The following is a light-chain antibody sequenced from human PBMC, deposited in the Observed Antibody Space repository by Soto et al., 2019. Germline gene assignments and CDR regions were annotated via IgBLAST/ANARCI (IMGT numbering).Light chain of an antibody. CDR2: DAS. CDR1: QSISTW. Sequence: DIQMTQSPSTLSASVGDRVTITCRASQSISTWLAWYQQKPGKAPKFLIHDASSLESGVPSRFSGSGSETEFTLTISSLQPDDFATYYCQQYNNYPWTFGPGTKV. J-gene: IGKJ1*01. CDR3: QQYNNYPWT. V-gene: IGKV1-5*01.